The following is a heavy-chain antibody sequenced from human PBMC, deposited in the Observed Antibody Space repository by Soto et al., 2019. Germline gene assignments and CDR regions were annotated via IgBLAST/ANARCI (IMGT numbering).Heavy chain of an antibody. D-gene: IGHD5-12*01. J-gene: IGHJ4*02. V-gene: IGHV3-7*03. Sequence: GGSLRLSCAASGFTFTTYWMSWVRQAPGKGREWVAHIKQYGSEKYYVDSVKGRFTISRDNAKNSLYLQMNSLRADDTGVYYCVRERYSCPFWGRRTLVTVSS. CDR3: VRERYSCPF. CDR1: GFTFTTYW. CDR2: IKQYGSEK.